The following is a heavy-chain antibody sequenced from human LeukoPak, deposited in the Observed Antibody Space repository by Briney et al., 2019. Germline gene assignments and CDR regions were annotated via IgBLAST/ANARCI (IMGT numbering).Heavy chain of an antibody. V-gene: IGHV4-4*02. D-gene: IGHD3-10*01. J-gene: IGHJ3*02. CDR3: AVGGVYLRGGAEAFDI. CDR2: IYHSGST. Sequence: LETLSLTCAVSGGSISSSNWWSWVRQPPGKGLEWIGEIYHSGSTNYNPSLKSRVTISVDKSKNQFSLKLSSVTAADTAVYYCAVGGVYLRGGAEAFDIWGQGTMVTVSS. CDR1: GGSISSSNW.